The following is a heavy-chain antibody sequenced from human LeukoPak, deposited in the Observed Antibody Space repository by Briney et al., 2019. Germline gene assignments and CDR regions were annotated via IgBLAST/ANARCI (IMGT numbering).Heavy chain of an antibody. CDR3: AREGQWLVRNWFDP. J-gene: IGHJ5*02. V-gene: IGHV4-4*07. CDR2: IYNSGNI. CDR1: GGSISSYY. D-gene: IGHD6-19*01. Sequence: PSETLSLTCTVSGGSISSYYWSWIRQAAGKGLEHIGRIYNSGNINYNPSLKSRVTMSVDTSKNQFSLKLTSVTAADTAVYFCAREGQWLVRNWFDPWGQGILVTVSS.